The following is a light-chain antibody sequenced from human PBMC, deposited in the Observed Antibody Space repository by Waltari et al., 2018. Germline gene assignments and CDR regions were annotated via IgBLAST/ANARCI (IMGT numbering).Light chain of an antibody. CDR2: GAN. CDR3: AGWDDSLNGPV. CDR1: LSNIESNT. V-gene: IGLV1-44*01. J-gene: IGLJ3*02. Sequence: QSVLTQPPSASGTPGQRVTIPCSGSLSNIESNTVNWYRQPPGPAPKLPVYGANQRPSGVPDRISGSKSGPSASLAISGLQSADEADYYCAGWDDSLNGPVFGGGTKLTVL.